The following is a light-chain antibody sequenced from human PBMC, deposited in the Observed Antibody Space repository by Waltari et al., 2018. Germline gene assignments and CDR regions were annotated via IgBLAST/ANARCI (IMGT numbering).Light chain of an antibody. CDR2: RAS. CDR1: HSVSDF. V-gene: IGKV1-5*03. Sequence: DIQMTQSPSTLSASVGDRVTITCRASHSVSDFLAWHQQKPGKAPKVLIYRASNLASGVPSRFSGSGSGTECTLTISSLQPDDFATYYCHQYDNRWTFGQGTTVEI. CDR3: HQYDNRWT. J-gene: IGKJ1*01.